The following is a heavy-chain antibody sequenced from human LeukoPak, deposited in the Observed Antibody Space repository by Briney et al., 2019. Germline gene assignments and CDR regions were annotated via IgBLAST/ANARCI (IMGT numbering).Heavy chain of an antibody. J-gene: IGHJ6*03. D-gene: IGHD3-3*01. V-gene: IGHV3-13*01. CDR1: GFDFSNFG. CDR3: ARGSPWSYYYMDV. Sequence: GGSLGLSCTASGFDFSNFGFHWVRQLRGKGLEWVSHIDTAGGTYYPGSVKGRFTISRANAKKSLYLQMHNLRVGDTALYFCARGSPWSYYYMDVWGVGTAVSVS. CDR2: IDTAGGT.